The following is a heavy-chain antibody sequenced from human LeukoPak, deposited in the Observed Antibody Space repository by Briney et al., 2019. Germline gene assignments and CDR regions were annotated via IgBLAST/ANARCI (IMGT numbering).Heavy chain of an antibody. D-gene: IGHD2-2*01. Sequence: GGSLRLSCAASAFTFSSYAMHWVRQAPGKGLEWVAVISYDGSDKYYADSVKGRFTVSRDDSLNTLYLQMNSLRVDDTAVYYCAKRIDIAVVPEAATHQAFDVWGQGTMVTVSS. J-gene: IGHJ3*01. CDR3: AKRIDIAVVPEAATHQAFDV. CDR2: ISYDGSDK. CDR1: AFTFSSYA. V-gene: IGHV3-30-3*02.